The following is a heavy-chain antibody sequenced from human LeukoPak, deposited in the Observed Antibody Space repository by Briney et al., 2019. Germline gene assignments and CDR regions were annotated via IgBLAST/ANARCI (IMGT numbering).Heavy chain of an antibody. CDR1: GFTFSSYW. CDR2: IKPDGSDK. V-gene: IGHV3-7*01. J-gene: IGHJ3*02. CDR3: ATISAQTFDI. Sequence: PGGSLRLSCVGSGFTFSSYWLNWVRQSPGKGLEWVANIKPDGSDKYYVDSARGRFTVSRDNAKNSAFLQMNSLRAEDTAIYYCATISAQTFDIWGQGTLVSVSS. D-gene: IGHD5-24*01.